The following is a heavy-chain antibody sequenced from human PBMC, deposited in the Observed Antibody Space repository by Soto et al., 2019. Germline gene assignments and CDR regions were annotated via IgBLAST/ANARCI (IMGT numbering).Heavy chain of an antibody. CDR2: INPNSGGT. CDR3: ARVTFGVVIFLLY. D-gene: IGHD3-16*01. Sequence: QVQLVQSGAEVKKPGASVKVSCKASGYTFTGYYMHWVRQAPGQGLEWMGWINPNSGGTNYAQKFQGRVTMTRDTSNSTAYMEMRRLRTDDTAVYYCARVTFGVVIFLLYWGQGTMVTVSS. V-gene: IGHV1-2*02. J-gene: IGHJ4*02. CDR1: GYTFTGYY.